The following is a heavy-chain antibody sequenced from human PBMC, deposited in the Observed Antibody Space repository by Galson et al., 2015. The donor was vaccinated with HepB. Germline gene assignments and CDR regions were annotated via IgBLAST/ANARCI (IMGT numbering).Heavy chain of an antibody. V-gene: IGHV3-33*06. Sequence: DSVKGQITISRDNSKNTLNLQMNSLRVEDTAVYYCAKSTSAAGHHYGMDVWGQGTTVTVSS. D-gene: IGHD6-13*01. J-gene: IGHJ6*02. CDR3: AKSTSAAGHHYGMDV.